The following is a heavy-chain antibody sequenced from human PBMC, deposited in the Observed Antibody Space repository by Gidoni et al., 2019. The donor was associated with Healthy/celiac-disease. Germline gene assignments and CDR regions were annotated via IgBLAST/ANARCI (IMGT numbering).Heavy chain of an antibody. D-gene: IGHD2-2*01. CDR1: GFTFSSYA. Sequence: GFTFSSYAMSWVRQAPGKGLEWVSAISGSGGSTYYADSVKGRFTISRDNSKNTLYLQMNSLRAEDTAVYYCAKVVVPAAIESYYYYYMDVWGKGTTVTVYS. V-gene: IGHV3-23*01. CDR3: AKVVVPAAIESYYYYYMDV. CDR2: ISGSGGST. J-gene: IGHJ6*03.